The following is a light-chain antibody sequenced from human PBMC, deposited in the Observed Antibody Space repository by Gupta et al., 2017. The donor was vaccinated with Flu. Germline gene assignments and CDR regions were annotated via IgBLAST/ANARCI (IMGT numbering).Light chain of an antibody. CDR1: ETISNY. V-gene: IGKV1-39*01. J-gene: IGKJ2*01. CDR2: AAS. CDR3: RQRVTFPRT. Sequence: PASLSASIGDKITITCRASETISNYLNWYQQQVGRAPQLLIYAASSLQNGVPSRFSGSKSGTNFSLTISELQPEDFATYYCRQRVTFPRTFGQGTKMEV.